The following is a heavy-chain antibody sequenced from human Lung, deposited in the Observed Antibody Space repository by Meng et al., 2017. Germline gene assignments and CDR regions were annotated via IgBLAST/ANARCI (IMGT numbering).Heavy chain of an antibody. J-gene: IGHJ4*02. CDR3: ARETLVTTKGIEH. CDR2: ISSDGSLR. Sequence: QVELVGLGGGVVQPGRSLRLSCAASGFTFTSYSMHWVRQAPGQGLDWLAVISSDGSLRYYADSVKGRFTISRDDSKNTLFLQMNSLRDEDTALYYCARETLVTTKGIEHWGQGTLVTAPQ. CDR1: GFTFTSYS. D-gene: IGHD4-17*01. V-gene: IGHV3-30*04.